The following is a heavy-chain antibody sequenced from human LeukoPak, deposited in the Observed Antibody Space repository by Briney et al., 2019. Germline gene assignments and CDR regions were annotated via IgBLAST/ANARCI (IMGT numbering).Heavy chain of an antibody. CDR1: GGTFSSYA. CDR2: SIPILGIA. Sequence: SVKVSCKASGGTFSSYAISWVRQAPGQGLEWMGRSIPILGIANYAQKFQGRVTITADKSTSTAYMELSSLRSEDTAVYYCARDLGYYDSSGYLDYWGQGTLVTVSS. V-gene: IGHV1-69*04. J-gene: IGHJ4*02. D-gene: IGHD3-22*01. CDR3: ARDLGYYDSSGYLDY.